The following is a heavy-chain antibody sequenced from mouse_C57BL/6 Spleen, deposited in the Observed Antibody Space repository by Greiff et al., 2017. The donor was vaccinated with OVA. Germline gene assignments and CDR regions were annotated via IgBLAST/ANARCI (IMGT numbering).Heavy chain of an antibody. D-gene: IGHD1-1*01. CDR1: GYSITSGYY. Sequence: EVKVEESGPGLVKPSQSLSLTCSVTGYSITSGYYWNWIRQFPGNKLEWMGYISYDGSNNYNPSLKNRISITRDTSKNQFFLKLNSVTTEDTATYYCARHYYGSSGFDYWGQGTTLTVSS. CDR3: ARHYYGSSGFDY. J-gene: IGHJ2*01. CDR2: ISYDGSN. V-gene: IGHV3-6*01.